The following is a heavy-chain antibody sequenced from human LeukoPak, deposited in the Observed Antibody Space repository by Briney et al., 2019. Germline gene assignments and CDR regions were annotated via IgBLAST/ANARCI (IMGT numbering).Heavy chain of an antibody. Sequence: SETLSLTCTVSGGSISSYYWSWIRQPPGKGLEWIGYIYYSGSTNYNPSLKSRVTISVDTSKNQFSLKPSSVTAADTAVYYCARHSGLGYSYDFDYWGQGTLVTVSS. V-gene: IGHV4-59*08. J-gene: IGHJ4*02. CDR3: ARHSGLGYSYDFDY. CDR2: IYYSGST. CDR1: GGSISSYY. D-gene: IGHD5-18*01.